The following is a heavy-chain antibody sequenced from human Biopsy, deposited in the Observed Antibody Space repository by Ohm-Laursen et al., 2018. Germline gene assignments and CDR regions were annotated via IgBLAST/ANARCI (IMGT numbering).Heavy chain of an antibody. J-gene: IGHJ4*02. Sequence: SLRLSCAASGFTFSSSWMHWVRQAPGKGLEWVSRFNSDGTDTTYADSVKGRFTISRDNAKNTLYLQMNSLRVEGTAVYYCAKVGRGYIDYWGQGTLVIVSS. CDR1: GFTFSSSW. D-gene: IGHD5-18*01. CDR2: FNSDGTDT. CDR3: AKVGRGYIDY. V-gene: IGHV3-74*01.